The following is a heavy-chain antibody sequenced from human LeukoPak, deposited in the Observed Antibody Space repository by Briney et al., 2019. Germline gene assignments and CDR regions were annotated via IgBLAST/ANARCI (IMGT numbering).Heavy chain of an antibody. CDR2: ISYDGSNK. CDR1: GFTFSSYA. Sequence: GGSLRLSCAASGFTFSSYAMHWVRQAPGKGLEWVAVISYDGSNKYYADSVKGRFTISRDNSKNTLYLQMNSLRAEDTAVYYCARELREGSSGWFYYYYGMDVWGQGTTVTVSS. V-gene: IGHV3-30-3*01. J-gene: IGHJ6*02. D-gene: IGHD6-19*01. CDR3: ARELREGSSGWFYYYYGMDV.